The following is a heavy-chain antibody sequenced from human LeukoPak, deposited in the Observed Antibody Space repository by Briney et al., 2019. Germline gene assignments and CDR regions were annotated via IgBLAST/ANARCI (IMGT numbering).Heavy chain of an antibody. V-gene: IGHV1-18*01. CDR3: ARVDNYDSGTYYMDWLDP. CDR2: ISAYNGKT. CDR1: GGTFSSYA. J-gene: IGHJ5*02. D-gene: IGHD3-10*01. Sequence: ASVKVSCKASGGTFSSYAITWVRQAPGQGLEWMGWISAYNGKTNYAQNLQDRVTMTTDTTTSTAYMEVRSLRSDDTAVYYCARVDNYDSGTYYMDWLDPWGQGTLVTVSS.